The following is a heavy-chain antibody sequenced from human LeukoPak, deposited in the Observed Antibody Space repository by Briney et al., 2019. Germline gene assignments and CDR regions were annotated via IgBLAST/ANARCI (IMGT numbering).Heavy chain of an antibody. CDR1: GFTFSSYG. V-gene: IGHV3-30*03. Sequence: GGSLRLSCAASGFTFSSYGMHWVRQAPGKGLEWVAVISYDGSDKYYADSVKGRFTVSRDNAKNSLYLQMNSLRAEDTAVYYCARTGMVRGVITSKGEDLTYDYWGQGTLVTVSS. CDR3: ARTGMVRGVITSKGEDLTYDY. CDR2: ISYDGSDK. J-gene: IGHJ4*02. D-gene: IGHD3-10*01.